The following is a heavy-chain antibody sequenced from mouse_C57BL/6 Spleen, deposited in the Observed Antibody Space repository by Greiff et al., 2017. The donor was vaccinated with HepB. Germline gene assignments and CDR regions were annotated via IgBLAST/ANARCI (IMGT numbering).Heavy chain of an antibody. CDR1: GFSLTSYG. CDR3: ARNEGDGYHWYFDV. D-gene: IGHD2-3*01. CDR2: IWSGGST. Sequence: VMLVESGPGLVQPSQSLSITCTVSGFSLTSYGVHWVRQPPGKGLEWLGVIWSGGSTDYNAAFISRLSISKDNSKSQVFFKMNSLQADDTAIYYCARNEGDGYHWYFDVWGTGTTVTVSS. V-gene: IGHV2-2*01. J-gene: IGHJ1*03.